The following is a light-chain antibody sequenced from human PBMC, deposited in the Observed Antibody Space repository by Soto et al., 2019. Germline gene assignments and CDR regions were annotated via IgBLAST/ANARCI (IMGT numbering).Light chain of an antibody. J-gene: IGKJ4*01. Sequence: DIQMTQSPSSLSASVGDRVTITCRASQSISNFLNWYQQKPGKAPKVLIYAAFSLQSGVPSRFSGSGSGTDFTLTISSQHPEDFATYYCQQSYSIPRTFGGGTKVEIK. CDR2: AAF. V-gene: IGKV1-39*01. CDR1: QSISNF. CDR3: QQSYSIPRT.